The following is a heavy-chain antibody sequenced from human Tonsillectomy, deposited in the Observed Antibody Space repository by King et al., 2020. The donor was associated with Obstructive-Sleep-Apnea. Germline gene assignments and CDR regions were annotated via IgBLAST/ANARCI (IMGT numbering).Heavy chain of an antibody. D-gene: IGHD2-2*01. CDR2: MNPNSGNT. Sequence: VQLVESGAEVKKPGASVKVSCKASGYTFTRYDINWVRQATGQGLEWIGWMNPNSGNTGYAQKFQGRVTMTRDTSINTAYMELSGLRSDDTAIYYCATLGYCSSSNCYVYYYYGLDVWGQGTTVTVS. J-gene: IGHJ6*02. CDR3: ATLGYCSSSNCYVYYYYGLDV. V-gene: IGHV1-8*01. CDR1: GYTFTRYD.